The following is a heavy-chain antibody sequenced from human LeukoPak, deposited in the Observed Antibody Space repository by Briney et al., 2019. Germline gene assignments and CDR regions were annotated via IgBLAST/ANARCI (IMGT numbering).Heavy chain of an antibody. CDR1: GGHLKGYY. V-gene: IGHV4-34*01. CDR2: INHSGKINHSGST. CDR3: IGGDILTGYFY. Sequence: SETLSLTCAVYGGHLKGYYWRWIRQPPGKGLEWIGEINHSGKINHSGSTNYNPSLKSRVTISVDTSKNQFSLKLSSGSAWDMVVCFCIGGDILTGYFYWGQGTLVTVSS. J-gene: IGHJ4*02. D-gene: IGHD3-9*01.